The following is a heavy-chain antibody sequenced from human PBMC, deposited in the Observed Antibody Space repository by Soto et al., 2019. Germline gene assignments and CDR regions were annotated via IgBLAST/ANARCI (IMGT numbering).Heavy chain of an antibody. CDR3: AKDRRDCSGGSCYTHLDY. V-gene: IGHV3-23*01. CDR1: GFTFSSYA. D-gene: IGHD2-15*01. J-gene: IGHJ4*02. Sequence: GGSLRLSCAASGFTFSSYAMSWVRQAPGKGLEWVSAISGSGGSTYYADSVKGRFTISRDNSKNTLYLQMNSLRAEDTAVYYCAKDRRDCSGGSCYTHLDYWGQGTLVTVSS. CDR2: ISGSGGST.